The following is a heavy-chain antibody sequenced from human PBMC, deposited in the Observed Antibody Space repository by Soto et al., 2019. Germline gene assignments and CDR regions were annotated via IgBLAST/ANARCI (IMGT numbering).Heavy chain of an antibody. J-gene: IGHJ4*02. CDR3: ARVRCSGGDCFYDY. V-gene: IGHV3-7*03. CDR1: GFTSRSYW. D-gene: IGHD2-21*02. CDR2: INQGGSGE. Sequence: ESGGGLVQPGGSLRLSCGASGFTSRSYWMSWVRQAPGKGLEWVANINQGGSGEYYLDSVRGRFTISRDNAKNSLYLQMNSLRVDDTAMYFCARVRCSGGDCFYDYWGQGTLVTVSP.